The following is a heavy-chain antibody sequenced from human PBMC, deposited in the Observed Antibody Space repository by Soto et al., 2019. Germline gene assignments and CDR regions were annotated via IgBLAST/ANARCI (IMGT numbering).Heavy chain of an antibody. CDR2: IYYSGST. D-gene: IGHD6-19*01. CDR1: GCSISSYY. CDR3: ARRIKRWLRSDAFDI. Sequence: XETLSLTCTVSGCSISSYYWSWIRQPPGKGLDWIGYIYYSGSTNYNPSLKSRVTISVDTSKNQFSLKLSPVTAADTAVYYCARRIKRWLRSDAFDIWGQGTMVTVSS. J-gene: IGHJ3*02. V-gene: IGHV4-59*01.